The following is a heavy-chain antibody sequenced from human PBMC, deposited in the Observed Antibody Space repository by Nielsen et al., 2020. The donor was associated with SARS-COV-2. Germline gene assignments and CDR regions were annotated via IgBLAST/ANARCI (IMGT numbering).Heavy chain of an antibody. D-gene: IGHD5-24*01. Sequence: ASVKVSCKASGYTFKRNAMNWVRQAPGQGLEWMGWINTNTGNPTYAQGFTGRFVFSLDTSVSTAYLQIDRLEAEDTAVYYCARDRGDGYNSGVDYWGQGTLVTVSS. CDR2: INTNTGNP. CDR3: ARDRGDGYNSGVDY. V-gene: IGHV7-4-1*01. J-gene: IGHJ4*02. CDR1: GYTFKRNA.